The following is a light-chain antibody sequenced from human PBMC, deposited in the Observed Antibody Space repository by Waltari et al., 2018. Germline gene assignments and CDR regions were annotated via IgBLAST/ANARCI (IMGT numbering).Light chain of an antibody. CDR1: QGIGSN. J-gene: IGKJ3*01. Sequence: DIQMTQSPPSLSASVGDTVTIACQASQGIGSNLNWYQQKSGKAPKVLIYRASSVQSGISSRFSGSGSGTDFTLTISSLQPEDFATYYCQQGYNSPFTFGPGTRLDVK. CDR2: RAS. V-gene: IGKV1-39*01. CDR3: QQGYNSPFT.